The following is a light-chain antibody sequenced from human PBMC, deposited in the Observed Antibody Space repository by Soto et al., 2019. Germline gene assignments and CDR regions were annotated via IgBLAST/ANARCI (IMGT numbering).Light chain of an antibody. Sequence: DIQMTQSPSSLSASVGHRVTITCRASQGISNYLAWYQQKPGKVPKLLIYAASNLQSGVPSRFSGSGSGTDFTLTISSLQPEDGATYYCQKYNSAPRTFGQGTKVEIK. CDR1: QGISNY. CDR3: QKYNSAPRT. J-gene: IGKJ1*01. CDR2: AAS. V-gene: IGKV1-27*01.